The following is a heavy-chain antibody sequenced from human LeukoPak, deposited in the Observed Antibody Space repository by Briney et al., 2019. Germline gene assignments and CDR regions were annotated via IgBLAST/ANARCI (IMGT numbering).Heavy chain of an antibody. J-gene: IGHJ3*02. Sequence: GESLKISCKGSGYSFTSYWIGWVRQMPGKGLEWMGIIYPGDSDIRYRPAFQGHLTISADKSISTAYLQWSSLTASDTAIYYCARPPKEGRADAFGIWGQGTVVTVSS. CDR1: GYSFTSYW. CDR3: ARPPKEGRADAFGI. CDR2: IYPGDSDI. V-gene: IGHV5-51*01.